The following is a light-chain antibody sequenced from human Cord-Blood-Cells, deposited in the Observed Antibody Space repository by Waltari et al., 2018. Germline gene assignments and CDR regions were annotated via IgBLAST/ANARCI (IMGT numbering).Light chain of an antibody. Sequence: DVVMTQSPLSLPVTLGQPASLSCTSSQSLVHSNGNTYLDWFQQRPGQSPRRLIYKVSNRDSGVPDRFSGSGSGTDFTLKISRVEAEDVGVYYCIQGTHWPYTFGQGTKLEIK. CDR2: KVS. CDR3: IQGTHWPYT. CDR1: QSLVHSNGNTY. J-gene: IGKJ2*01. V-gene: IGKV2-30*02.